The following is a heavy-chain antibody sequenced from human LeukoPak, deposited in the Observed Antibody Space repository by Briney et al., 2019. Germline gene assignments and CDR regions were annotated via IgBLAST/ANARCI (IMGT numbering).Heavy chain of an antibody. V-gene: IGHV3-74*01. CDR3: VRGRGSYGWFDP. CDR2: ISGDGTAG. J-gene: IGHJ5*02. CDR1: GFTSSSYW. Sequence: PGESLRLSCAASGFTSSSYWMHWVRQVPGKGLVWVSRISGDGTAGNYADSVKGRFTISRDDAKNTVDLQMNSLRGEDTAVYYCVRGRGSYGWFDPWGQGTLVTLSS. D-gene: IGHD3-10*01.